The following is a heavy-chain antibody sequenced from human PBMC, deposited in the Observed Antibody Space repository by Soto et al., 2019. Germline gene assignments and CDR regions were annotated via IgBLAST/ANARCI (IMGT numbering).Heavy chain of an antibody. V-gene: IGHV3-30*18. Sequence: QVQLVESGGGVVQPGRSLRLSCAASGFTFSSYGMHWVRQAPGKGLEWVAVISYDGSNKYYADSVKGRFTISRDNSKTTLYLQMNSLRAEDTAVYYCAKDAGDWALPDFDYWGQGTLVTVSS. J-gene: IGHJ4*02. D-gene: IGHD2-21*02. CDR2: ISYDGSNK. CDR3: AKDAGDWALPDFDY. CDR1: GFTFSSYG.